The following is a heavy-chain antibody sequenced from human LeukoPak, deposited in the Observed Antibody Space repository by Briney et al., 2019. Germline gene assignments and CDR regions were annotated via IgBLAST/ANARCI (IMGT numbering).Heavy chain of an antibody. J-gene: IGHJ4*02. V-gene: IGHV3-23*01. D-gene: IGHD5-18*01. CDR2: ISSSDAST. Sequence: PGGSLRLSCAASGFTFGSYDMSWVRQAPGKGLEWVSIISSSDASTYYADSVTGRFTISTDNAKNTLYLQMNSLRGEDTALYYCAKGSGRGSSSALDYWGQGTLVTVSS. CDR1: GFTFGSYD. CDR3: AKGSGRGSSSALDY.